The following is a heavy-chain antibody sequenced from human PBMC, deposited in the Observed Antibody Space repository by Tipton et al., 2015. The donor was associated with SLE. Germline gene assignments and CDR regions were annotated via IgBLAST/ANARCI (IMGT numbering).Heavy chain of an antibody. J-gene: IGHJ6*02. V-gene: IGHV4-28*01. CDR3: ASVSGYGDYYYYGMDV. D-gene: IGHD5-12*01. CDR2: IYYSGST. CDR1: GYSISSSNW. Sequence: TLSLTCIVSGYSISSSNWWGWIRQPPGKGLEWIGYIYYSGSTYYNPSLKSRVTISVDTSKNQFSLKLSSVTAADTAVYYCASVSGYGDYYYYGMDVWGQGTTVTVSS.